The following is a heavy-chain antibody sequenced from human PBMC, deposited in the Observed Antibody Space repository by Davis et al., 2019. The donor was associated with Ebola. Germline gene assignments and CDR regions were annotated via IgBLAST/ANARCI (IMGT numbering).Heavy chain of an antibody. Sequence: GESLKISCAASGFTFSSYSMNWVRQAPGKGLEWVSYISSSSSTIYYADSVKGRFTISRDNAKNSLYLQMNSLRAEDTAVYYCAKFFGVPAAIGAFDIWGQGTMVTVSS. V-gene: IGHV3-48*01. CDR3: AKFFGVPAAIGAFDI. CDR2: ISSSSSTI. CDR1: GFTFSSYS. J-gene: IGHJ3*02. D-gene: IGHD2-2*01.